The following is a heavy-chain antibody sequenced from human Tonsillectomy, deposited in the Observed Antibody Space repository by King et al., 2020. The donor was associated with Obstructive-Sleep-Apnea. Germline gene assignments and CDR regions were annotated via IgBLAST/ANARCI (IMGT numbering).Heavy chain of an antibody. V-gene: IGHV3-30*04. Sequence: VQLVESGGGVVQPGRSLRLSCAASGFTFNTYAMHWVRQAPGKGLEWVAVISYDGNNQYFADSVRGRFTISRDNSRNTLYLEMNSLRAEDTAVYYCARDFYDAPSYSYYGVDVWGQGTTVTVSS. CDR2: ISYDGNNQ. J-gene: IGHJ6*02. CDR1: GFTFNTYA. D-gene: IGHD2/OR15-2a*01. CDR3: ARDFYDAPSYSYYGVDV.